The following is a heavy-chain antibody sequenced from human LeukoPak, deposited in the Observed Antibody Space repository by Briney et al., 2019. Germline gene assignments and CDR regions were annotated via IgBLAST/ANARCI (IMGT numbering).Heavy chain of an antibody. CDR1: GFTFSSYA. Sequence: PGRSLRLSCAASGFTFSSYAMHWVRQAPGKGLEWVAVISYDGSNKYYADSVKGRFTISRDNAKNSLYLQMNSLRAEDTAVYYCARSSSSSPDFDYWGQGTLVTVSS. D-gene: IGHD6-6*01. CDR3: ARSSSSSPDFDY. V-gene: IGHV3-30-3*01. CDR2: ISYDGSNK. J-gene: IGHJ4*02.